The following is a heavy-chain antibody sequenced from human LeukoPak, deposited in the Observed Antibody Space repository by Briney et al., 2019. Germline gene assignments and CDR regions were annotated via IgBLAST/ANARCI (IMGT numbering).Heavy chain of an antibody. CDR1: GFTFSSYG. D-gene: IGHD3-22*01. Sequence: GGSLRLSCAASGFTFSSYGMHWVRQAPGKGLEWVAFIRYDGSNKYYADSVKGRFTISRDNSKNTLYLQMNSLRAEDTAVYYCAKENYYYDSSGYYVYWGQGTLVTVSS. V-gene: IGHV3-30*02. CDR2: IRYDGSNK. CDR3: AKENYYYDSSGYYVY. J-gene: IGHJ4*02.